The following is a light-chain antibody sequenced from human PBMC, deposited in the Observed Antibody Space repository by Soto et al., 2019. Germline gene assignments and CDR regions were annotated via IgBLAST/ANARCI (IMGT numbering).Light chain of an antibody. Sequence: EIVLTQSPGTLSLSPGERATLSCRASQSVSSYLAWYRQKPGQAPRLLIYDASNRATGIPARFSGSGSGTDFTLTISSLEPADFAVYYCQQRSNWPLTFGGGTKVDIK. CDR3: QQRSNWPLT. V-gene: IGKV3-11*01. CDR1: QSVSSY. CDR2: DAS. J-gene: IGKJ4*01.